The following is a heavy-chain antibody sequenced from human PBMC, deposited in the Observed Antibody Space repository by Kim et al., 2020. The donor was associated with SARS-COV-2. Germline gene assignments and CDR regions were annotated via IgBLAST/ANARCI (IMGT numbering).Heavy chain of an antibody. D-gene: IGHD2-21*01. CDR3: ARGHTDFYSRYYFDY. J-gene: IGHJ4*02. CDR1: GGSFSGYY. Sequence: SETLSLTCAVYGGSFSGYYWSWVRQPPGKGLEWIGEINHSGSTNYYPSLKSRVTISVDTSKNHFSQQLSSVTGADTAVYYCARGHTDFYSRYYFDYLGQG. CDR2: INHSGST. V-gene: IGHV4-34*01.